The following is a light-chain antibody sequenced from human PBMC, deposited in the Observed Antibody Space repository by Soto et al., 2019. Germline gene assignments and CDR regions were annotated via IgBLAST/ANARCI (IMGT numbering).Light chain of an antibody. CDR1: SSEVGGYNY. Sequence: QSALTQPASVSGSPGQSITISGTGTSSEVGGYNYVSWYQQHPGKVPRLMIYEVSKRPSGLSNRFSGSKSGNTASLTISGLQADDEADYYCSSYTRSNTWVFGGGTKLTVL. CDR3: SSYTRSNTWV. J-gene: IGLJ3*02. CDR2: EVS. V-gene: IGLV2-14*01.